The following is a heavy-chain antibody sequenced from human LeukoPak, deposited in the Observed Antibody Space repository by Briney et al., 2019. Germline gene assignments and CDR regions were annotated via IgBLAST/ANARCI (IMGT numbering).Heavy chain of an antibody. CDR2: INPNSGGT. CDR1: GYTFTGYY. CDR3: ARDSSGYSDYFDY. Sequence: ASVKVSCKASGYTFTGYYMHWVRRAPGQGLEWMGWINPNSGGTNYAQKFQGRVTMTRDTSISTAYMELSRLRSDDTAVYYCARDSSGYSDYFDYWGQGTLVTVSS. J-gene: IGHJ4*02. D-gene: IGHD3-22*01. V-gene: IGHV1-2*02.